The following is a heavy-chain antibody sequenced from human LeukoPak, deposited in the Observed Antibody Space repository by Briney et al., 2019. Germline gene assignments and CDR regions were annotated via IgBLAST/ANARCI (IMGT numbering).Heavy chain of an antibody. D-gene: IGHD3-22*01. Sequence: GGSLRLSCAASGFTFSSYAMSWVRQAPGKGLEWVSAITGSGEYTYYADSVRGRFTISRDNSKNTLYLQMNSLRAEDTAVYYCAKGTSYFFDSTGLFGYFDYWGQGTLVNVSS. CDR3: AKGTSYFFDSTGLFGYFDY. CDR1: GFTFSSYA. CDR2: ITGSGEYT. V-gene: IGHV3-23*01. J-gene: IGHJ4*02.